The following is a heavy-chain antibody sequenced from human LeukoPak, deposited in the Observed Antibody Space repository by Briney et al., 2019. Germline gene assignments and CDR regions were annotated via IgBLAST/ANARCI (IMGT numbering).Heavy chain of an antibody. J-gene: IGHJ3*01. V-gene: IGHV3-66*01. CDR3: ARDRGYAYGLYDAFDV. Sequence: PGGSLRLSCAASGFSVSGSYMSWVRQPPGKGLEWVSTIYSGDGTYYADSVKGRFAISRDSSENTPNLHMNSLRAEDTAVYYCARDRGYAYGLYDAFDVWGQGTMVTVSS. CDR1: GFSVSGSY. D-gene: IGHD5-18*01. CDR2: IYSGDGT.